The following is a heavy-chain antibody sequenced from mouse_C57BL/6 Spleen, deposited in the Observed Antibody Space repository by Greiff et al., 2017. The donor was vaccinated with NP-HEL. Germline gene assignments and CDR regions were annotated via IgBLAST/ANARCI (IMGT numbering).Heavy chain of an antibody. J-gene: IGHJ1*03. CDR2: INPGSGGT. V-gene: IGHV1-54*01. CDR3: ARRIYDGYYWYFDV. D-gene: IGHD2-3*01. CDR1: GYAFTNYL. Sequence: QVQLQQSGAELVRPGTSVKVSCKASGYAFTNYLIEWVKQRPGQGLEWIGVINPGSGGTNYNEKFKGKATLTADKSSSTAYMQLSSLTSEDSAVYFCARRIYDGYYWYFDVWGTGTTVTVSS.